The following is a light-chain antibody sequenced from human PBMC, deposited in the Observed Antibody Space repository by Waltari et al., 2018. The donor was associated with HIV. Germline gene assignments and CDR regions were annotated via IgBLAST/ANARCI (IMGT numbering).Light chain of an antibody. J-gene: IGLJ1*01. CDR2: YDN. V-gene: IGLV1-36*01. Sequence: QSVLTQPPSASEAPRQRVTTSCSVTTSTISNNAVNWYQQLPGKAPKLLIYYDNLLSSGVSDRFSGSKSGASASLAISGLQSEDEADYYCAAWDDTLNGFVFGSGTRVTVL. CDR1: TSTISNNA. CDR3: AAWDDTLNGFV.